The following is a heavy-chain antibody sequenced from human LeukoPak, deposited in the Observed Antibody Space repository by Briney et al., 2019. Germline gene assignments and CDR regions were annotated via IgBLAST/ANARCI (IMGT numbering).Heavy chain of an antibody. J-gene: IGHJ4*02. CDR3: ARDHSSVVVPAAMGG. CDR1: GFILSSYS. Sequence: GGSLRLSCAASGFILSSYSMNWVRQAPGKGLEWVSSISSSSSYIYYADSVKGRFTISRDNAKSSLYLQMNSLRAEDTAVYYCARDHSSVVVPAAMGGWGQGTLVTVSS. CDR2: ISSSSSYI. D-gene: IGHD2-2*01. V-gene: IGHV3-21*01.